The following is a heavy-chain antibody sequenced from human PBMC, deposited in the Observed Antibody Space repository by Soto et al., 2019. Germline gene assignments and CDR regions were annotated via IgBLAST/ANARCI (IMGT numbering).Heavy chain of an antibody. J-gene: IGHJ4*02. V-gene: IGHV1-46*01. Sequence: GASVKVSCKASGYTFTSYYMHWVRQAPGQGLEWMGIINPSGGSTSYAQKFQGRVTMTEDTSTDTAYMELSSLRSEDTAVYYCATRYYYDSSGYYYWGQGTLVTVSS. CDR3: ATRYYYDSSGYYY. D-gene: IGHD3-22*01. CDR1: GYTFTSYY. CDR2: INPSGGST.